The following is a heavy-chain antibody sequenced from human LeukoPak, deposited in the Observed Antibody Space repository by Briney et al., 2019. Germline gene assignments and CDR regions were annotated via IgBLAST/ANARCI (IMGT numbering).Heavy chain of an antibody. CDR3: VRDFRSADY. CDR2: ICPDGTVT. J-gene: IGHJ4*02. V-gene: IGHV3-74*01. CDR1: GFTFSTYC. Sequence: GGSLRLSCAASGFTFSTYCMHWVRQAPGKGPMWVSRICPDGTVTNYADSVKARFIISRDNARNTVYLQMNSLRVEDTAVYYCVRDFRSADYWGQGALVTVSS.